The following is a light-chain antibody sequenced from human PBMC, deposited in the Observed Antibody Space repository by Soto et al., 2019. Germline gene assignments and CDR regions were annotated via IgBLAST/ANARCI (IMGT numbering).Light chain of an antibody. J-gene: IGLJ1*01. CDR1: SSDVGGYDH. CDR2: EVT. CDR3: SSDAGNYNYV. Sequence: QSALTQPPSASGSSGQSVTIPCTGTSSDVGGYDHVSWYQQHPGKAPKLMIYEVTKRPAGVPDRFSGSKSGNTASLTVSGLQAEDEADYFCSSDAGNYNYVFGTGTKLTV. V-gene: IGLV2-8*01.